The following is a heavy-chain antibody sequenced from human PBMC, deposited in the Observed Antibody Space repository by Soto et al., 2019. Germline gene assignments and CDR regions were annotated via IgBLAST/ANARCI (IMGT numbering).Heavy chain of an antibody. D-gene: IGHD2-2*01. Sequence: SVKVSCKXSGGTFSSYAISWVRQAPGQGLEWMGGIIPIFGTANYAQKFQGRVTITADESTSTAYMELSSLRSEDTAVYYCARSIDIVVVPAAHHYYGMDVWGQGTTVTVSS. CDR2: IIPIFGTA. V-gene: IGHV1-69*13. CDR1: GGTFSSYA. J-gene: IGHJ6*02. CDR3: ARSIDIVVVPAAHHYYGMDV.